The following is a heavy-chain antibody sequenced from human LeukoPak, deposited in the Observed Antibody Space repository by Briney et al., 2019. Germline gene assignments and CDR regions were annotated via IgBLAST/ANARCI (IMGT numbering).Heavy chain of an antibody. D-gene: IGHD5-12*01. CDR2: ISDDGSNK. Sequence: GGSLRLSCAASGFTISYYGMHWVRQAPGKGLEWVAVISDDGSNKYYADSVKGRFTISRDNSKNTLYLQMNSLRAEDTAVYYCAKDGFGIVAIDYWGQGTLVTVSS. CDR3: AKDGFGIVAIDY. CDR1: GFTISYYG. V-gene: IGHV3-30*18. J-gene: IGHJ4*02.